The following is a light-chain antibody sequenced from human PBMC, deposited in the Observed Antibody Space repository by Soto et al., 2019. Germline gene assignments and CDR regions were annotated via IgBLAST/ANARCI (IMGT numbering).Light chain of an antibody. CDR3: QQYNSYWT. CDR1: QSVNSW. V-gene: IGKV1-5*01. J-gene: IGKJ1*01. CDR2: DAS. Sequence: DIPLTQSPSTLSASVGDRVTIACRASQSVNSWLAWYQLKPGKAPKLLIYDASSLESGVPSRFSGGGSGTEFTLTISSLQPDDFASYYCQQYNSYWTFGQGTKVEIK.